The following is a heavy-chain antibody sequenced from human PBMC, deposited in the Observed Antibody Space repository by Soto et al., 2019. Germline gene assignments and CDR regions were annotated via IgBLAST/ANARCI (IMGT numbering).Heavy chain of an antibody. J-gene: IGHJ4*02. Sequence: QVQLVQSGAEVKKPGSSVKVSCKASGGTFSSYAISWVRQAPGQGLEWMGGIIPIFGTANYAQKFEGRVTITADESTSTAYMELSRLRDEETAVYYCASDIVVVPAAIRLLFWGQGTLVTVSA. D-gene: IGHD2-2*01. CDR1: GGTFSSYA. V-gene: IGHV1-69*01. CDR2: IIPIFGTA. CDR3: ASDIVVVPAAIRLLF.